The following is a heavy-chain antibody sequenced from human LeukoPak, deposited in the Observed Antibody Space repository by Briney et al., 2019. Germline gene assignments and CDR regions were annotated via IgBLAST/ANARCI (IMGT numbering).Heavy chain of an antibody. D-gene: IGHD3-22*01. J-gene: IGHJ4*02. CDR2: IYYSGST. CDR1: GGSISSYY. Sequence: SETLSLTCTVSGGSISSYYWSWIRQPPGKGLEWIGYIYYSGSTNYNPSLKSRVTISVDTSKNQFSLKLSSVTAADTAVYYCARHLPQYYYDSSGYPTPPFDYWGQGTLVTVSS. V-gene: IGHV4-59*08. CDR3: ARHLPQYYYDSSGYPTPPFDY.